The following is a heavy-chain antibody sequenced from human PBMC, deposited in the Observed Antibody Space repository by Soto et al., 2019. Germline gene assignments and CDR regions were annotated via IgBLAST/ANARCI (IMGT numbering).Heavy chain of an antibody. Sequence: QVQLVQSGAEVKKPGSSVKVSCKASGGTFSSYTISWVRQAPGQGLEWMGRIIPILGIADYAQKFQGRVTTNADKSTRQAYMELSSLRPRETDVYYCARQGGAIYYGMDVWGQGTTVTVSS. CDR3: ARQGGAIYYGMDV. V-gene: IGHV1-69*02. CDR2: IIPILGIA. J-gene: IGHJ6*02. D-gene: IGHD3-16*01. CDR1: GGTFSSYT.